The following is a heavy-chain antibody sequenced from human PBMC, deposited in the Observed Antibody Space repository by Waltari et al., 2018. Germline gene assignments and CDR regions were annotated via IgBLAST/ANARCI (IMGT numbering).Heavy chain of an antibody. V-gene: IGHV1-2*06. D-gene: IGHD3-22*01. CDR2: SNTKNGYT. J-gene: IGHJ4*02. Sequence: LVQSGAEVKKPGASVKVPCKASGSTFTGYAILWVRQAPGQGLEWMGRSNTKNGYTHYAHKFEGRVAMTTDTSTNTAFMELHSLRSDDTAVYYCLRDSSGSHFDYWGQGTLVTVSS. CDR1: GSTFTGYA. CDR3: LRDSSGSHFDY.